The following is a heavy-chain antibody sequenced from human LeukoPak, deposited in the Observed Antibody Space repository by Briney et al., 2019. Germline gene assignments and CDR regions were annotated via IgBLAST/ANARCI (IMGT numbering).Heavy chain of an antibody. V-gene: IGHV1-18*01. Sequence: GASVKVSCKASGYTFTSYGISWVRQAPGQGLEWMGWISAYNGNTNYAQKLQGRVTMTIDTSTSTAYMELRSLRSDDTAVYYCARVPRENYDFWSGYYAPDYWGQRTLVTVSS. CDR1: GYTFTSYG. CDR2: ISAYNGNT. CDR3: ARVPRENYDFWSGYYAPDY. J-gene: IGHJ4*02. D-gene: IGHD3-3*01.